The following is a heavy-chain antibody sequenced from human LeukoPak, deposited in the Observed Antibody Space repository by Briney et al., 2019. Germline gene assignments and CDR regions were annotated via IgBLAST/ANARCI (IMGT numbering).Heavy chain of an antibody. CDR1: GFTFSSYE. Sequence: PGGSLRLSCAASGFTFSSYEMNWVRQAPGKGLEWVSYISRGGSSIYYADSVKGRFTISRDNAKNSLYLQMSSLRAEETAVYYWARGYRFLYYWGPGTLVTVSS. D-gene: IGHD1-14*01. V-gene: IGHV3-48*03. J-gene: IGHJ4*02. CDR2: ISRGGSSI. CDR3: ARGYRFLYY.